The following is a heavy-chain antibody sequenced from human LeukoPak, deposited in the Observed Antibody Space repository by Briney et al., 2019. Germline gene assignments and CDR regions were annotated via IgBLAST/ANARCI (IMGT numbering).Heavy chain of an antibody. Sequence: GGSLRLSCAASGFTFSSYAMSWVRQAPGKGLEWVSAISGSGGSTYYADSVKGRFTISRDNSKNTLYLQMNSLRAEDTAVYYCAKGHLYCSGWYSAVDYWGQGTLVTVSS. J-gene: IGHJ4*02. CDR3: AKGHLYCSGWYSAVDY. V-gene: IGHV3-23*01. D-gene: IGHD6-19*01. CDR2: ISGSGGST. CDR1: GFTFSSYA.